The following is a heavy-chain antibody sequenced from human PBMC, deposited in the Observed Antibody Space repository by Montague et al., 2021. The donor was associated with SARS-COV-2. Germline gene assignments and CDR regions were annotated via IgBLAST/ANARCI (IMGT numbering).Heavy chain of an antibody. CDR2: IYYSGTT. V-gene: IGHV4-31*03. CDR3: ARGRGGFLAWFLYFDY. D-gene: IGHD3-3*01. Sequence: TLSLTCTVSGGSISSGGYYWSWIRQHPGKGLEWIGNIYYSGTTYYNPSLKSRVTISVDTSKNQFSLKLSSVTAADTAVYYCARGRGGFLAWFLYFDYWGQGTLVTVSS. CDR1: GGSISSGGYY. J-gene: IGHJ4*02.